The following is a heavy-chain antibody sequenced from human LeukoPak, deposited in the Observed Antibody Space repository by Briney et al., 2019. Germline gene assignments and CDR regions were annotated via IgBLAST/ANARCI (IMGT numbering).Heavy chain of an antibody. V-gene: IGHV4-39*01. CDR1: GGSISELSYY. D-gene: IGHD1-26*01. Sequence: SETLSLTCSVSGGSISELSYYWGWIRQPPGKGLEWIGNIYYSGSTYNNPFLESRVVISVDSSRNQFSLKLTSVTATDTAVYYCARQGVVGATGFDFWGQGILVTVSS. J-gene: IGHJ4*02. CDR3: ARQGVVGATGFDF. CDR2: IYYSGST.